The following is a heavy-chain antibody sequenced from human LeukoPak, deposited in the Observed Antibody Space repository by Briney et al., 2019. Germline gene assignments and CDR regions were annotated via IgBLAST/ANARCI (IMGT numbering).Heavy chain of an antibody. D-gene: IGHD4-23*01. CDR3: ARSSGAPTTVAGSFDY. J-gene: IGHJ4*02. CDR2: IYYSGST. CDR1: GGSISSGGYY. V-gene: IGHV4-31*03. Sequence: SQTVPLTCTVSGGSISSGGYYWSWIRQHPGKGLEWIGYIYYSGSTYYNPSLKSRVTISVDTSKNQFSLKLSSVTAADTAVYYCARSSGAPTTVAGSFDYRGPGNLGTVSS.